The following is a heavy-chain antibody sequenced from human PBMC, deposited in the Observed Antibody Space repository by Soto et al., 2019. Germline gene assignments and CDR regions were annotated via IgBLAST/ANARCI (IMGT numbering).Heavy chain of an antibody. V-gene: IGHV4-61*01. CDR1: GGSVSSGSYY. Sequence: QVQLQESGPGLVKPSETLSLTCTVSGGSVSSGSYYWSWIRQPPGKGLEWIGYIYYSGSTNYNPSLKSRVTISVDTSKNQFSLKLSSVTAADTAVYYCARKGPEGVDYWGQGTLVTVSS. D-gene: IGHD3-16*01. CDR2: IYYSGST. J-gene: IGHJ4*02. CDR3: ARKGPEGVDY.